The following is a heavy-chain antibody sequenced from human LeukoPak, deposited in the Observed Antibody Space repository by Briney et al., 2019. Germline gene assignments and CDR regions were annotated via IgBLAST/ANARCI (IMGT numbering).Heavy chain of an antibody. D-gene: IGHD3-16*02. CDR2: MSNIGSHI. CDR1: GFNFGLFS. J-gene: IGHJ2*01. CDR3: AVSFRYLDL. V-gene: IGHV3-21*04. Sequence: PGGSLRLSFVASGFNFGLFSMTGVRQAPGKGLEWVASMSNIGSHIYHADSVKGRFTISRDNAKNSLFLQMNSLRVEDTAIYYCAVSFRYLDLWGRGTLVTVSS.